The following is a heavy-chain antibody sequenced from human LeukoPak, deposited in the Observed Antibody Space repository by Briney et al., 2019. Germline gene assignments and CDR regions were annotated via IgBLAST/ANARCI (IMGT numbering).Heavy chain of an antibody. CDR3: ARRIDYYGSGSYYTIFRGLDY. CDR2: INHSGST. J-gene: IGHJ4*02. CDR1: GGSFSGYY. V-gene: IGHV4-34*01. D-gene: IGHD3-10*01. Sequence: SETLSLTCAVYGGSFSGYYWSWIRQPPGKGLEWIGEINHSGSTNYNPSLKSRVTISVDTSKNQFSLKLSSVTAADTAVYYCARRIDYYGSGSYYTIFRGLDYWGQGTLVTVSS.